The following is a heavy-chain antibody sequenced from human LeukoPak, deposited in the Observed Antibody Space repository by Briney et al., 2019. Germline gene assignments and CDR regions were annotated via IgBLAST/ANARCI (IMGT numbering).Heavy chain of an antibody. CDR2: IYYSGST. Sequence: SETLSLTCTVSGGTISRVPYYWPGIRQPPGKGLEWIGTIYYSGSTYYNPSLNSRVTISVDTSKNQFSPKLSSVSDADTALYYLARAMASAGQYYFDSWGQGTLVTVSS. CDR3: ARAMASAGQYYFDS. J-gene: IGHJ4*02. V-gene: IGHV4-39*01. CDR1: GGTISRVPYY. D-gene: IGHD6-13*01.